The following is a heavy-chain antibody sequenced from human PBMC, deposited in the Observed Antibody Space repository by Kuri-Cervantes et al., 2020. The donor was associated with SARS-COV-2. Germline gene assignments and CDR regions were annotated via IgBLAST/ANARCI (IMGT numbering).Heavy chain of an antibody. CDR1: GASFGNYN. J-gene: IGHJ6*03. V-gene: IGHV4-34*12. Sequence: SETLSLTCGVSGASFGNYNWSWVRQPPGKGLEWIGDIIYSVSTNYSPSLKSRVTISVDTSKNQFSLNLASVTAADTAVYHCAGLRRLNRDWFATGYYMDVWGKGTKVTVSS. CDR3: AGLRRLNRDWFATGYYMDV. CDR2: IIYSVST. D-gene: IGHD3-9*01.